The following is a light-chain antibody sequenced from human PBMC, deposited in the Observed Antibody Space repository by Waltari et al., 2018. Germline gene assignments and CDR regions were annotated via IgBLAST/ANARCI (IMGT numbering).Light chain of an antibody. CDR2: EDN. J-gene: IGLJ1*01. CDR1: ALPTKY. V-gene: IGLV3-10*01. Sequence: SFELPQPPSVSMSPGHTARTTCSGAALPTKYVYWYQQKSGQAPALVIHEDNKRPSGIPVRFSGSSSGTTATLTISGAQVEDEADYYCYSTGSSGNQRGVFGTGTTVTVL. CDR3: YSTGSSGNQRGV.